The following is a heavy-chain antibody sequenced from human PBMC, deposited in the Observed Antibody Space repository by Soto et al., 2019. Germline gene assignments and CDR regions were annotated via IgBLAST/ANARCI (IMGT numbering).Heavy chain of an antibody. CDR1: GGTFSSYA. V-gene: IGHV1-69*05. CDR2: IIPIFGTA. J-gene: IGHJ4*02. D-gene: IGHD5-12*01. Sequence: QVQLVQSGAEVKKPGSSVKVSCKASGGTFSSYAISWVRQAPGQGLEWMGGIIPIFGTANYAQKFQGRVTXTXDXXMSTAYMELSSLRTEDTAVYYCARVDGYNYNGFDYWGQGTLVTVSS. CDR3: ARVDGYNYNGFDY.